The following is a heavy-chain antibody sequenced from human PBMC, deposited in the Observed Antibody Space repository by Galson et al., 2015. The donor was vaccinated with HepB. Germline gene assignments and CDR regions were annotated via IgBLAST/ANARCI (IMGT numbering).Heavy chain of an antibody. D-gene: IGHD3-22*01. CDR3: ARWTYDSSRRKDAFDT. Sequence: SETLSLTCTVSGGSISSSSYYWGWIRQPPGKGLEWIGSIYYNGSTYYNPSLKSRVTISVDTSKNQFSLKLSSVTAADTAVYYCARWTYDSSRRKDAFDTWGQGTMVTVSS. J-gene: IGHJ3*02. CDR1: GGSISSSSYY. V-gene: IGHV4-39*07. CDR2: IYYNGST.